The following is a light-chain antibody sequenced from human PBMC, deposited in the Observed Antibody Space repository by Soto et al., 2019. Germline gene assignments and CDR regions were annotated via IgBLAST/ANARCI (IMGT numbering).Light chain of an antibody. CDR3: QQYGSSPLT. CDR1: QSVSSSY. V-gene: IGKV3-20*01. CDR2: RAS. J-gene: IGKJ4*01. Sequence: EIVLTQSPDTLSLSPGERATLSCRASQSVSSSYLAWYQQKPGQAPKVLIYRASSRATGIPDRFSGSGSGTDFTLTISRLEPEDFAVYYCQQYGSSPLTFGGGTNVDIK.